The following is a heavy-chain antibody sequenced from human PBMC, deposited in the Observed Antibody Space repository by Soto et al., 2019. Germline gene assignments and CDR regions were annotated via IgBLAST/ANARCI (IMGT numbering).Heavy chain of an antibody. CDR1: GGTFSSYA. Sequence: SVKVSCKASGGTFSSYAISWVRQAPGQGLEWMGGIIPIFGTANYAQKFQGRVTITADESTSTAYMELSSLRSEDTAVYYCARVRVGAARPMVGYYFDYWGQGTLVTVSS. V-gene: IGHV1-69*13. J-gene: IGHJ4*02. D-gene: IGHD6-6*01. CDR3: ARVRVGAARPMVGYYFDY. CDR2: IIPIFGTA.